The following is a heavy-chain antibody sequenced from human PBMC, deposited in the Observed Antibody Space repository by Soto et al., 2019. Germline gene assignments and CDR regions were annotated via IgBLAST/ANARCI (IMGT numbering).Heavy chain of an antibody. CDR1: GFTFSSYA. Sequence: PGGSLRLSCAASGFTFSSYAMHWVRQAPGKGLEWVAVISYDGSNKYYADSVKGRFTISRDNSKNTLYLQMNSLRAEDTAVYYCARDGPGATTLYYFDYWGQGTLVTVSS. CDR3: ARDGPGATTLYYFDY. V-gene: IGHV3-30-3*01. D-gene: IGHD1-26*01. CDR2: ISYDGSNK. J-gene: IGHJ4*02.